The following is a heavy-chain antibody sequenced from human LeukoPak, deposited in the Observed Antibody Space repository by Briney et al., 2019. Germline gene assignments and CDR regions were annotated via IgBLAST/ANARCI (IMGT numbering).Heavy chain of an antibody. CDR2: ISAYNGNT. CDR1: GYTFTSYG. D-gene: IGHD3-10*01. V-gene: IGHV1-18*01. Sequence: ASVKVSCKASGYTFTSYGISWVRQAPGQGLEWMGWISAYNGNTNYAQKLQGRVTMTTDTSTSTAYMELRSLRSDDTAVYYCARVISYGSGSSRAFDPWGQGTLVTVSS. CDR3: ARVISYGSGSSRAFDP. J-gene: IGHJ5*02.